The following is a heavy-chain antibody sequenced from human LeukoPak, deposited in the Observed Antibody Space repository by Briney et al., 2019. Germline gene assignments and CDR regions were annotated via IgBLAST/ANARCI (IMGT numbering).Heavy chain of an antibody. CDR3: AGQWEPGVTDACDI. D-gene: IGHD1-26*01. Sequence: PGGSLRLSCAASGFTFSSYNMNWVRQAPGKGLEWVSSISSSSSYIYYADSVKGRFTISRDNAKNSLYLQMNSLRAEDTAVYYRAGQWEPGVTDACDIWGQGTMVTVSS. V-gene: IGHV3-21*01. CDR2: ISSSSSYI. CDR1: GFTFSSYN. J-gene: IGHJ3*02.